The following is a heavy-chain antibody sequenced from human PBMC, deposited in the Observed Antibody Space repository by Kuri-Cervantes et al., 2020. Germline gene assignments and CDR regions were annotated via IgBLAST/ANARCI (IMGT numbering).Heavy chain of an antibody. CDR3: ARDHEDGLRGFDY. V-gene: IGHV3-74*01. Sequence: GGSLRLSCAASGFTFSSYWMHWVRQAPGKGLVWVSRIDSDGSSTRCADSVKGRFTISRDNAKNSLYLQMNSLRAEDTAVYYCARDHEDGLRGFDYWGQGTLVTVSS. D-gene: IGHD3-10*01. J-gene: IGHJ4*02. CDR1: GFTFSSYW. CDR2: IDSDGSST.